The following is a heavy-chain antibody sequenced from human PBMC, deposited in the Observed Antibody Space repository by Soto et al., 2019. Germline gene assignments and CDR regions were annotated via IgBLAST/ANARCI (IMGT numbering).Heavy chain of an antibody. CDR1: GYSISSGYY. CDR3: ARVDSSSGFDY. CDR2: IYHSGST. J-gene: IGHJ4*02. D-gene: IGHD6-6*01. Sequence: SETLSLTCAVSGYSISSGYYWGWIRQPPGKGLEWIGSIYHSGSTYYNPSLKSRVTISVDTSKNQFSLRLTSVTAADTAVYYCARVDSSSGFDYWGQGTLVTVS. V-gene: IGHV4-38-2*01.